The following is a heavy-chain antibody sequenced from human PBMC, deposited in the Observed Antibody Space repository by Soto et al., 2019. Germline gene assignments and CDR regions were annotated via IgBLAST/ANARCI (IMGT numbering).Heavy chain of an antibody. CDR2: IIPIFGTA. CDR1: GGTFSSYA. J-gene: IGHJ4*02. CDR3: ARLVGYCSGGSCYPYYFDY. V-gene: IGHV1-69*06. Sequence: SVKVSCKASGGTFSSYAISWVRQAPGQGLEWMGGIIPIFGTANYAQKFQGRVTITADKSTSTAYMELSSLRSEDTAVYYCARLVGYCSGGSCYPYYFDYWGQGTLVTVSS. D-gene: IGHD2-15*01.